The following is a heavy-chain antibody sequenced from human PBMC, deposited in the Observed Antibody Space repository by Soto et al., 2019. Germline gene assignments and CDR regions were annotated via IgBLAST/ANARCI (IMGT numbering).Heavy chain of an antibody. V-gene: IGHV3-30-3*01. J-gene: IGHJ4*02. CDR3: ARDKSPYSSGWHNRHGDY. CDR1: GFTFSTYA. CDR2: ISYDGSNK. Sequence: QVQLVESGGGVVQPGRSLRLSCAASGFTFSTYAMHWVRQAPGKGLEWVAVISYDGSNKYYADSVKGRFTISRDNSKNTLYLQMNSLRAEDTAVYYCARDKSPYSSGWHNRHGDYWGQGTLVTVSS. D-gene: IGHD6-19*01.